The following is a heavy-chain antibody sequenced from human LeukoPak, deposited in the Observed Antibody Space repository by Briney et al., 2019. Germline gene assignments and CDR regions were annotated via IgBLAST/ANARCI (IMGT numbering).Heavy chain of an antibody. CDR2: ISSNGGST. Sequence: GGSLRLSCSASGFTFSSYAMRWVRQAPGKGLEYVSAISSNGGSTYYADSVKGRFTISRDNSKNTLYLQMSSLRAEDTAVYYCVKGHYYGSGTPTFDYWGQGTLVTVSS. V-gene: IGHV3-64D*06. CDR1: GFTFSSYA. J-gene: IGHJ4*02. CDR3: VKGHYYGSGTPTFDY. D-gene: IGHD3-10*01.